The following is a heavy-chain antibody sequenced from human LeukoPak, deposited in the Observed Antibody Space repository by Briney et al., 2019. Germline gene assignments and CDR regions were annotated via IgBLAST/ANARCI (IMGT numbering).Heavy chain of an antibody. CDR1: GFDFGTYS. V-gene: IGHV3-48*01. Sequence: GGSLRLSCAASGFDFGTYSMHWVRRAPGRGLEWLSYIDSSSSTIYYADSVKGRFTISRDNAKNSLYLQMNSLRAEDTAVFYCARGGARSSSYYYYGMDVWGLGTTVTVSS. CDR3: ARGGARSSSYYYYGMDV. CDR2: IDSSSSTI. D-gene: IGHD6-13*01. J-gene: IGHJ6*02.